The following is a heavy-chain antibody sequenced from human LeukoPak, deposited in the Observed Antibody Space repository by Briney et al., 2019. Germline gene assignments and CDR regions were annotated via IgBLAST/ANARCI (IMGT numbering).Heavy chain of an antibody. J-gene: IGHJ4*02. D-gene: IGHD5-12*01. CDR1: GFTFSSYA. CDR3: ARELLIVATTGFDY. V-gene: IGHV3-30-3*01. Sequence: GGSLRLSCSASGFTFSSYAMHWVRQAPGKGLEWVAVISYDGSNKYYADSVKGRFTISRDNSKNTLYLQMNSLRAEDTAVYYCARELLIVATTGFDYWGQGTLVTVSS. CDR2: ISYDGSNK.